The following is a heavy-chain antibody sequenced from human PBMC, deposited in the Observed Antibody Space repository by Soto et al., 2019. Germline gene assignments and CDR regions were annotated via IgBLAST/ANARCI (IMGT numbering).Heavy chain of an antibody. CDR1: GGSISSYY. J-gene: IGHJ4*02. V-gene: IGHV4-59*01. CDR3: ARARGGYFDY. Sequence: SETLSLTCTVSGGSISSYYWSWIRQPPGKGLEWIGYIYYSGRTNYNPSLKSRVTISADTSKNQFSLKLSSVTAADTAVYYCARARGGYFDYWGQGTQVTVPS. CDR2: IYYSGRT.